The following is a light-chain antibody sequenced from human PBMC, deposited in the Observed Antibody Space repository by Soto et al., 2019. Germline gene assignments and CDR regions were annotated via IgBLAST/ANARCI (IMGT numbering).Light chain of an antibody. V-gene: IGKV1-39*01. CDR1: QSITNY. CDR2: AAS. J-gene: IGKJ2*01. CDR3: QQSDRYPYT. Sequence: DLQMTQSPSSLSVSVGDRVTITCRASQSITNYLNWYQQKPGKAPKLLVYAASSLQSGVPSRFSGNGSGTDFTLTISSLQPEDFASYYCQQSDRYPYTFGQGTKLEI.